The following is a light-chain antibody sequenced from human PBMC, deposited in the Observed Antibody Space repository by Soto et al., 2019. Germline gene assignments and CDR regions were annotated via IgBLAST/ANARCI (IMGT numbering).Light chain of an antibody. CDR2: WAS. V-gene: IGKV4-1*01. Sequence: DIVMTQSPDSLAVSLGERATINCKSSQSVLYSSDNKNYLAWYQQKPGQPPKLLIYWASIRESGVPDRFSGSGSWTDFTITISSLQAEDVAVYYCQQYYNSPITFGPGTRLEIK. CDR1: QSVLYSSDNKNY. J-gene: IGKJ5*01. CDR3: QQYYNSPIT.